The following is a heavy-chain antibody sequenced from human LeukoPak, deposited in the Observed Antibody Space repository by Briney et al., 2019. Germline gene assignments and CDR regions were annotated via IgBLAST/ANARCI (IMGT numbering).Heavy chain of an antibody. Sequence: PSETLSLTCTVSGGSISSYYWSWIRQPAGKGLEWIGRIYTSGSTNYNPSLKSRVTISEDTSKNQFSLKLRSVTAADTAVYYCARGPRFGELLWHWFDPWGQGTLVTVSS. CDR2: IYTSGST. CDR3: ARGPRFGELLWHWFDP. D-gene: IGHD3-10*01. V-gene: IGHV4-4*07. CDR1: GGSISSYY. J-gene: IGHJ5*02.